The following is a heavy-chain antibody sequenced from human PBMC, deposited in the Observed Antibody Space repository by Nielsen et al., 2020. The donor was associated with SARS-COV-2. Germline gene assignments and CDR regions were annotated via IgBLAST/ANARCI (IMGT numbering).Heavy chain of an antibody. CDR2: IFSNDEK. D-gene: IGHD1-1*01. V-gene: IGHV2-26*01. CDR3: ARVNGFVDY. Sequence: ETLSLTCTVSGGSISSYYWSWIRQPPGKALEWLAHIFSNDEKSYSTSLKSRLTISKDTSKSQVVLTMTNMDPVDTATYYCARVNGFVDYWGQGTLVTVSS. CDR1: GGSISSYYW. J-gene: IGHJ4*02.